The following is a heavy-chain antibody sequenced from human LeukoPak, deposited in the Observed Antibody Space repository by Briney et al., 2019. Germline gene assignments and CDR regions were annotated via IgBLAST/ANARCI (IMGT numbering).Heavy chain of an antibody. J-gene: IGHJ4*02. CDR2: IYHSGST. D-gene: IGHD6-13*01. V-gene: IGHV4-30-2*01. CDR3: ARGFGSSWYDRYFDY. CDR1: GGSISSGGYY. Sequence: SETLSLTCTVSGGSISSGGYYWSWIRQPPGKGLEWIGYIYHSGSTYYNPSLKSRVTISVDRSKNQFSLKLSSVTAADTAVYYCARGFGSSWYDRYFDYWGQGTLVTVSS.